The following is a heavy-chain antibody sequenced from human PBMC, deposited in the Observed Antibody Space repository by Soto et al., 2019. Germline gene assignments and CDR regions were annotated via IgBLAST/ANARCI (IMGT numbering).Heavy chain of an antibody. CDR2: IYHSGIT. J-gene: IGHJ4*02. CDR1: SGSISTANW. D-gene: IGHD2-15*01. V-gene: IGHV4-4*02. CDR3: ARRGGGVVLAATTPFDY. Sequence: QVPLQESGPRLVRPSGSLSLTCTVSSGSISTANWWSWVRQPPGRGLECIGEIYHSGITNYNLSPKSRATLSVDKSKSQFSLRLSSVTAAGTATYYCARRGGGVVLAATTPFDYWGQGTLVTVSS.